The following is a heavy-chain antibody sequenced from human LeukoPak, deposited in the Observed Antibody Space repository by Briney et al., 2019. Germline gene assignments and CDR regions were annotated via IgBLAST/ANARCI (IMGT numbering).Heavy chain of an antibody. D-gene: IGHD2-21*02. CDR2: ISGHGDIT. V-gene: IGHV3-23*01. Sequence: GGSLRLSCAASGFIFRNYGMNWVRQAPGKGLEWVSGISGHGDITYYADSVKGRFTISRDNSRNTVYLQMNSLRVEDTAMYYCARDGLRRPPTPYCGGDCPLDYWGQGTLVSVSS. CDR3: ARDGLRRPPTPYCGGDCPLDY. J-gene: IGHJ4*02. CDR1: GFIFRNYG.